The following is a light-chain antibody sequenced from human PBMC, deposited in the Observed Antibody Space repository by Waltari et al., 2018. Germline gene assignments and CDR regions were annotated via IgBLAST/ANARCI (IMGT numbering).Light chain of an antibody. CDR2: KPF. CDR1: QSISIW. V-gene: IGKV1-5*03. J-gene: IGKJ2*01. CDR3: QHYNNYPVA. Sequence: DIQMTQSPSTLSASVRDRVTITCRASQSISIWLAWYQQKPGKAPKLLISKPFSLESGVPSRFSGSGSGTEFTLTISNLQPDDFATYYCQHYNNYPVAFDQGTKLEI.